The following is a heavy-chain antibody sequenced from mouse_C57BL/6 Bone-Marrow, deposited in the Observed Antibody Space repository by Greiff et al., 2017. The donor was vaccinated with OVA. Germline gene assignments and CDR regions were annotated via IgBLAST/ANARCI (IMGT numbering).Heavy chain of an antibody. CDR3: AREGCYYSYAMDY. D-gene: IGHD2-12*01. V-gene: IGHV1-69*01. Sequence: VQLQQPGAELVMPGASVKLSCKASGYTFTSYWMHWVKQRPGQGLEWIGEIDPSDSYTNYNQKFKGKSTLTVDKSSSTAYMQLSSLTSEDSAVYYGAREGCYYSYAMDYWGQGTSVTVSS. J-gene: IGHJ4*01. CDR2: IDPSDSYT. CDR1: GYTFTSYW.